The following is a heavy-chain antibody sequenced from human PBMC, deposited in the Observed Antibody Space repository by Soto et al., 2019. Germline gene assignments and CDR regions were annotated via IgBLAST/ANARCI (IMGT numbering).Heavy chain of an antibody. J-gene: IGHJ4*02. D-gene: IGHD2-8*02. CDR2: FADSGKS. Sequence: SETLSLTCTLSGGSPSYYYWTWVRQAPGKGLEWIGNFADSGKSNYSPSLRSRVSISVDTSHTQLSLTLTSVTAADTAIYYCALSSPDIVLLPFNIYFHSWGQGTLVTVSS. CDR1: GGSPSYYY. CDR3: ALSSPDIVLLPFNIYFHS. V-gene: IGHV4-59*12.